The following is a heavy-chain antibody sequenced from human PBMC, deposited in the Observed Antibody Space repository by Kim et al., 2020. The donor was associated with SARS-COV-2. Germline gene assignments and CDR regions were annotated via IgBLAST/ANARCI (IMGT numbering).Heavy chain of an antibody. V-gene: IGHV4-39*01. CDR1: GGSISSPNYY. D-gene: IGHD1-1*01. J-gene: IGHJ2*01. CDR2: ISYSGTT. Sequence: SETLSLTCTVSGGSISSPNYYWGWIRQPPGKGLEWIGIISYSGTTYYNPSLKSRVTISVDTSKSQFSLKLSSVTAADTAVYYWARPQYYADNDRFFDLWG. CDR3: ARPQYYADNDRFFDL.